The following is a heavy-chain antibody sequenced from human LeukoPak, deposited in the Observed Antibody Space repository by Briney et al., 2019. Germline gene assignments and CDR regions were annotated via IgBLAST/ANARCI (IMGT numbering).Heavy chain of an antibody. J-gene: IGHJ4*02. V-gene: IGHV3-30*02. D-gene: IGHD6-25*01. Sequence: GGSLTLSCAASVFASNDFAMYWVRQAPGKGLDWVALIRRDGSHKYYAHSIKGRFTISRDNSKKTLYLQMGSRRAEETAVYYCAKSSIMFAAGRLGSIDFWGQGTLVTVSS. CDR3: AKSSIMFAAGRLGSIDF. CDR2: IRRDGSHK. CDR1: VFASNDFA.